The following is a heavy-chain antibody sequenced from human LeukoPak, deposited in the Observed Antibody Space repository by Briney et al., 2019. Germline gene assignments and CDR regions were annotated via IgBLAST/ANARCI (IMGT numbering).Heavy chain of an antibody. CDR1: GYTFSSYW. Sequence: GGSLRLSCAASGYTFSSYWMHWVRQAPGKGLVWVSRIKTDGSNTNYADSVKGRFTISRDNAKNTLYLQMSSLRAEDTAVYYCARDFLHLGGWGQGTMVTVSS. CDR2: IKTDGSNT. J-gene: IGHJ3*01. D-gene: IGHD3-16*01. CDR3: ARDFLHLGG. V-gene: IGHV3-74*01.